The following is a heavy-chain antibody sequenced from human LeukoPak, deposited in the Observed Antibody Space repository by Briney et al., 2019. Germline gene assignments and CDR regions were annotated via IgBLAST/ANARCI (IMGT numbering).Heavy chain of an antibody. Sequence: SQTLSLTCAVYGGSFSDYYWNWIRQPPGKGLEWVGEISHSGSATYGPSLKSRLTISVDKSKNQFSLKLTSVTAADTAVYYCARLTYYRESNGYWEGGRRAYPYSSYMDVWGKGTTVIISS. CDR3: ARLTYYRESNGYWEGGRRAYPYSSYMDV. CDR2: ISHSGSA. D-gene: IGHD3-22*01. CDR1: GGSFSDYY. V-gene: IGHV4-34*01. J-gene: IGHJ6*03.